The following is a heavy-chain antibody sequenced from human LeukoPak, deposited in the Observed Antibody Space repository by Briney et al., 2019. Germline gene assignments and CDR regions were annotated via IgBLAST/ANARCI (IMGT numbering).Heavy chain of an antibody. CDR2: INPDSGGT. D-gene: IGHD2-15*01. CDR3: ARVTVAATHY. Sequence: GASVKVSCKASGYTFTGYYMHWVRQAPGQGLEWMGWINPDSGGTNYAQKFQGRVTMTRNTSISTAYMELSSLRSEDTAVYYCARVTVAATHYWGQGTLVTVSS. CDR1: GYTFTGYY. V-gene: IGHV1-2*02. J-gene: IGHJ4*02.